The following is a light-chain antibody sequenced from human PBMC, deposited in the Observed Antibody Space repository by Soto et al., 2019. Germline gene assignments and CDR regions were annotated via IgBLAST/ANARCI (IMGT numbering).Light chain of an antibody. CDR2: KAS. CDR3: QQYDSYSWT. CDR1: QSINIW. J-gene: IGKJ1*01. V-gene: IGKV1-5*03. Sequence: DIQMTQSPSTLSASVGDRVTITCRASQSINIWLAWYQQKPGKAPKLLIYKASTLESGVPSRFSGSGSGTEFTPTISSLQPDDFATYYCQQYDSYSWTFGQGTKVDIK.